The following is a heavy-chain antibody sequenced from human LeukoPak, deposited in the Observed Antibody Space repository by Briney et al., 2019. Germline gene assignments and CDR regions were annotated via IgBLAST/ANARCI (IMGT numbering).Heavy chain of an antibody. D-gene: IGHD2/OR15-2a*01. CDR1: GGSISSYY. CDR3: AGHHSRNTVDF. V-gene: IGHV4-59*08. CDR2: ISDIGSS. Sequence: SASLSLTCTVSGGSISSYYWSWIRQPPGKGLEWIAYISDIGSSNYNPSLKSRVTISLDTSKNQFALKLSSVTAADTAVYYCAGHHSRNTVDFWGQGTLGTVSS. J-gene: IGHJ4*02.